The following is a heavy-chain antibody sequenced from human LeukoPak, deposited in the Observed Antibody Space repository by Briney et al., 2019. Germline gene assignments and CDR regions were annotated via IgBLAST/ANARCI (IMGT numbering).Heavy chain of an antibody. CDR3: ARGKQQLAYYYGMDV. V-gene: IGHV4-59*08. J-gene: IGHJ6*02. CDR2: IYYSGST. D-gene: IGHD6-13*01. CDR1: GGSFSSYY. Sequence: PSETLSLTCAVYGGSFSSYYWSWIRQPPGKGLEWIGYIYYSGSTNYNPSLKSRVTISVDTSKNQFSLKLSSVTAADTAVYYCARGKQQLAYYYGMDVWGQGTTVTVSS.